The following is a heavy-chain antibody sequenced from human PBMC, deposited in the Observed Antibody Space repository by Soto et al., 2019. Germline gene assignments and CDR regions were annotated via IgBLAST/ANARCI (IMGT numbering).Heavy chain of an antibody. D-gene: IGHD3-3*02. J-gene: IGHJ5*02. V-gene: IGHV4-39*01. CDR3: ASPKIAFYNWFDP. CDR2: IYYSGST. Sequence: PSETLSLTCTVSGGSISSSSYYWGWIRQPPGKGLEWIGSIYYSGSTYCNPSPKSRVTISVDTSKNQFSLKLSSVTAADTAVYYCASPKIAFYNWFDPWGQGTLVTVSS. CDR1: GGSISSSSYY.